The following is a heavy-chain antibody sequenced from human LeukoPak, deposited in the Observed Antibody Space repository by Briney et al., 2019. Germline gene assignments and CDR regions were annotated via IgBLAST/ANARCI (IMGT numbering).Heavy chain of an antibody. Sequence: SVKVSCKASGGTFSSYAISWVRQAPGQGLEWMGGIIPIFGTANYAQKFQGRVTITADKSTSTAYMELSSLRSEDTAVYYCARVIMASTTGDDYWGQGTLVTVSS. J-gene: IGHJ4*02. CDR3: ARVIMASTTGDDY. V-gene: IGHV1-69*06. D-gene: IGHD5-12*01. CDR1: GGTFSSYA. CDR2: IIPIFGTA.